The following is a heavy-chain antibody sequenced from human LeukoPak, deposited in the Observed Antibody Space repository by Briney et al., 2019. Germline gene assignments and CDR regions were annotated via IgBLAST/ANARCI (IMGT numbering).Heavy chain of an antibody. D-gene: IGHD3-3*02. CDR1: GFTFSSYW. CDR2: IKQDGSEK. CDR3: ARDSNNYYYHMDV. V-gene: IGHV3-7*01. J-gene: IGHJ6*03. Sequence: GGSLRLSCAASGFTFSSYWMSWVRQAPGKGLEWVAKIKQDGSEKYYVDSVKGRFTISRDNAKNSLYLQMNSLRAEDTSVYYCARDSNNYYYHMDVWGKGTTVTVSS.